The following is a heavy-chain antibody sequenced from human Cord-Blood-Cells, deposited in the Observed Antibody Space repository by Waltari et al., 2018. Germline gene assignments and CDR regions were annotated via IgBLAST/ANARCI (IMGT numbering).Heavy chain of an antibody. D-gene: IGHD3-16*02. V-gene: IGHV4-59*01. CDR1: GGSISSYY. J-gene: IGHJ4*02. CDR3: ARARGGSYRIDY. Sequence: QVQLQESGPGLVKPSETLSLTCTVSGGSISSYYWSWTRQPPGKGLEWIGYIYYSGSTNYNPSLKSRVTISVDTSKNQFSLKLSSVTAADTAVYYCARARGGSYRIDYWGQGTLVTVSS. CDR2: IYYSGST.